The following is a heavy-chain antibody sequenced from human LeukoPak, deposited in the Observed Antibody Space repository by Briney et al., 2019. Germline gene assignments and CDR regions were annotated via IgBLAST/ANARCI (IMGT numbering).Heavy chain of an antibody. D-gene: IGHD3-22*01. V-gene: IGHV5-51*01. CDR3: ARHDDYYYDSSGYPDY. Sequence: GESLKISCKGSGYSFTSYWIGWVRQMPGKGLEWMGIIYPGDSDTRYSPSFQGQVTISADKSISTAYLQRSSLKASDTAMYYCARHDDYYYDSSGYPDYWGQGTLVTVSS. J-gene: IGHJ4*02. CDR1: GYSFTSYW. CDR2: IYPGDSDT.